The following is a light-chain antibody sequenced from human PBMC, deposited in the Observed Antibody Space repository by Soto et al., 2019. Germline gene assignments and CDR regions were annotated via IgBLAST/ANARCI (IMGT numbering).Light chain of an antibody. J-gene: IGKJ5*01. CDR2: NAS. V-gene: IGKV3-20*01. CDR1: QSVSTY. Sequence: EIVMTQSPATLSLSPGERATLSCRASQSVSTYLAWYQQKPGQAPRLLIYNASNRATGIPARFSGSGSGTDFTLNISRLEPEDFAVYYCQQYGRSPPSSTFGQGTRLEIK. CDR3: QQYGRSPPSST.